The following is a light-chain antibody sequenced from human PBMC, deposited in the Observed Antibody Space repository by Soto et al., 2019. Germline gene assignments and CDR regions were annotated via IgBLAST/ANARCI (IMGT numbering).Light chain of an antibody. CDR2: GAS. V-gene: IGKV3-20*01. J-gene: IGKJ1*01. Sequence: EISLAQSPGTPRLSSGARANLSCRASQSVSRSYLGWYQQKPGQAPRLLMYGASIRDAGVPDRFSGSGSGTEFTLTISRLEPEDFTVYYCHHYETFGHGTTGDIK. CDR3: HHYET. CDR1: QSVSRSY.